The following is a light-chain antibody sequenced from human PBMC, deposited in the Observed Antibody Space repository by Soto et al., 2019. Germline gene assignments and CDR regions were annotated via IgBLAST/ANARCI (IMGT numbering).Light chain of an antibody. CDR3: QQYYSSPLT. J-gene: IGKJ1*01. CDR2: WAS. V-gene: IGKV4-1*01. Sequence: DIVMTQSPDSLAVSLGERATINCKSSQSVLYSSTNKNSLAWYQQRPGQPPKLLIHWASTRESGVPDRFSASGSGTDFTLTSSSLQAEDVAVYYCQQYYSSPLTFGQGTKVEIK. CDR1: QSVLYSSTNKNS.